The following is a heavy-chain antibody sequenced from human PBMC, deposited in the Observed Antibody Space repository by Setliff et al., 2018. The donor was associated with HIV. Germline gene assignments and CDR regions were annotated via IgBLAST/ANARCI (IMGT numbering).Heavy chain of an antibody. CDR1: GGTFSRYT. Sequence: ASVKVSCKSSGGTFSRYTISWVRQAPGQGLEWMGGIIPIFGTTHYAQKFQGRVSITADASASTAYMELTSLRSDDTAVYYCARDNFYDSSGAMGYWGQGTLVTVSS. D-gene: IGHD3-22*01. CDR2: IIPIFGTT. CDR3: ARDNFYDSSGAMGY. V-gene: IGHV1-69*13. J-gene: IGHJ4*02.